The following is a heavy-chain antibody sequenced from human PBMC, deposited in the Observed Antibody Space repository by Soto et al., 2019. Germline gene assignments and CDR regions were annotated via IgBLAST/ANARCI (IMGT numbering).Heavy chain of an antibody. CDR3: ARGDDSSGYYLDYYYYGMDV. J-gene: IGHJ6*02. V-gene: IGHV4-34*01. CDR1: GGSFSGYY. CDR2: INHSGST. D-gene: IGHD3-22*01. Sequence: SETLSLTCAVYGGSFSGYYWSWIRQPPGKGLEWIGEINHSGSTNYNPSLKSRVTISVDTSKNQFSLKLSSVTAADTAVYYCARGDDSSGYYLDYYYYGMDVWGQGTTVTVSS.